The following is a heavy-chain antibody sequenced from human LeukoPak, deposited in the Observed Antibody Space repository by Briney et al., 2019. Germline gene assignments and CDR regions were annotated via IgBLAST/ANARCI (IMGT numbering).Heavy chain of an antibody. CDR2: ISSSSSYI. V-gene: IGHV3-21*01. CDR1: GFTFSSYS. CDR3: ARDLDGDYFAFDY. Sequence: GGSLRLSCAASGFTFSSYSMNWVRQAPGKGLEWVSSISSSSSYIYYADSVKGRFTISRDNAKNSLYLQMNSLRAEDTAVYYCARDLDGDYFAFDYWGQGTLDTVSS. J-gene: IGHJ4*02. D-gene: IGHD4-17*01.